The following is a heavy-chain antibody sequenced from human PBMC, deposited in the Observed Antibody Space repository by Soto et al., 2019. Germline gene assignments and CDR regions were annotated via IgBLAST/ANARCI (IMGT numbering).Heavy chain of an antibody. CDR2: IWFDGSNK. CDR1: GFRFSRYG. V-gene: IGHV3-33*01. D-gene: IGHD2-15*01. Sequence: QVQLVESGGGVVQPGRSLRLSCAASGFRFSRYGIHWVRQAPGKGLEWVAVIWFDGSNKYYADSVKGRFTISRDNSKNTLSLQMNSLRVEDTAVYYCAREYCSSGSCYHYFDFWGQGTLVTVSS. J-gene: IGHJ4*02. CDR3: AREYCSSGSCYHYFDF.